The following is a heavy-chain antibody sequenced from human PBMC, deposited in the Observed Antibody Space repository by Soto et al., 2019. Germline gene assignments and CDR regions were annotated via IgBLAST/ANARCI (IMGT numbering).Heavy chain of an antibody. D-gene: IGHD2-2*01. J-gene: IGHJ4*02. CDR2: ISGSGDRT. CDR3: AKAPFRYCSSTSCHGATGFDY. V-gene: IGHV3-23*01. Sequence: PGGSLRLSCAVSGVTFNNYAMSWVRQAPGKGLEWVSGISGSGDRTYYADSVKGRFTISRDNSKNTLYLQMSSLRVEDTAVYYCAKAPFRYCSSTSCHGATGFDYWGQGTLVTVSS. CDR1: GVTFNNYA.